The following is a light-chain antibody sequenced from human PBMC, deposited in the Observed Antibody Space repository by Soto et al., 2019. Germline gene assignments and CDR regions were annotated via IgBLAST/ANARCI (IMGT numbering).Light chain of an antibody. V-gene: IGKV1-39*01. J-gene: IGKJ4*01. CDR3: QKYNNGGPLT. Sequence: DFQMTPSPSTLSASVGDRVNITCRASQSISSYLNWYQQKPGKAPKLLIYAASSLQSGVPSRFSGSGSGTDFTLTINNLQPDDVATYYCQKYNNGGPLTFGGGTKVDIK. CDR1: QSISSY. CDR2: AAS.